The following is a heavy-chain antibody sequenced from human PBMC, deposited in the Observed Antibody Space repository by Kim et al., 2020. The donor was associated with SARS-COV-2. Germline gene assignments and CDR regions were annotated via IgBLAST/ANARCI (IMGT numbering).Heavy chain of an antibody. D-gene: IGHD4-4*01. J-gene: IGHJ4*02. CDR2: IIYHGGTT. V-gene: IGHV3-23*01. CDR3: VTAVQKLAHDGHF. CDR1: GFPFDSYA. Sequence: GGSLRLSCAASGFPFDSYAMSWVRQAPGKGLEWVSAIIYHGGTTYYADSVKGRFTISRDNSKNTLYLFMDSLRAEDTGVYYCVTAVQKLAHDGHFWGQGT.